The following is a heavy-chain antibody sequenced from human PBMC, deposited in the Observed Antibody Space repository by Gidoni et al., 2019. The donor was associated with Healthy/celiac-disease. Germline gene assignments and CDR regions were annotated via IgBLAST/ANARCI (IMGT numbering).Heavy chain of an antibody. CDR2: INHSGST. Sequence: QVQLQQWGAGLLKPSETLSLTCAVYGGSFSGYYWSWIRQPPGKGLEWIGEINHSGSTNYNPSLKSVVTISVDTSKNQFSLKLSSVTAADTAVYYCASQRVGAKVFDYWGQGTLVTVSS. CDR1: GGSFSGYY. J-gene: IGHJ4*02. V-gene: IGHV4-34*01. D-gene: IGHD1-26*01. CDR3: ASQRVGAKVFDY.